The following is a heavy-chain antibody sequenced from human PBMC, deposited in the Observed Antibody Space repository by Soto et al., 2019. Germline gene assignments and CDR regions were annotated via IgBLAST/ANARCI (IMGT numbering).Heavy chain of an antibody. CDR1: GGTFSSYA. D-gene: IGHD3-3*01. J-gene: IGHJ6*02. CDR3: ARDKVYDFWSGYYVGVYYYGMDV. V-gene: IGHV1-69*01. CDR2: IIPIFGTA. Sequence: QVQLVQSGAEVKKPGSSVKVSCKASGGTFSSYAISWVRQAPGQGHEWMGGIIPIFGTANYAQKFQGRVTITADESTSTAYMELSSLRSEDTAVYYCARDKVYDFWSGYYVGVYYYGMDVWGQGTTVTVSS.